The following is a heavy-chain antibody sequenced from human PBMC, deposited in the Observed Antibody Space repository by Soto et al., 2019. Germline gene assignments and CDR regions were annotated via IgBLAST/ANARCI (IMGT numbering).Heavy chain of an antibody. Sequence: SETLSLTCTVSGGSISSYYWNWIRQPPGKGLEWIGYFSYTGTTNYNPSLKSRVTISADTSKNQFFLKLSSVTAADTAVYYCGRHLFSDVWGQGTTVTV. J-gene: IGHJ6*02. CDR3: GRHLFSDV. CDR2: FSYTGTT. CDR1: GGSISSYY. V-gene: IGHV4-59*08. D-gene: IGHD2-21*01.